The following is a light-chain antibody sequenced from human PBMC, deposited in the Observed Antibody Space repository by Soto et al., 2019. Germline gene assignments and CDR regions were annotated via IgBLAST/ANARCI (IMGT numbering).Light chain of an antibody. V-gene: IGLV2-18*02. J-gene: IGLJ1*01. CDR3: TSYTSSSTYV. CDR1: SSDVGSSNG. CDR2: DVS. Sequence: QSVLTQPPSVSGSPGQSVAISCTGTSSDVGSSNGVSWYQQPPGTAPKLMIYDVSNRPSGVPDRFSGSKSGNTASLTISGLQAEDEADYYCTSYTSSSTYVFGSGTKVTVL.